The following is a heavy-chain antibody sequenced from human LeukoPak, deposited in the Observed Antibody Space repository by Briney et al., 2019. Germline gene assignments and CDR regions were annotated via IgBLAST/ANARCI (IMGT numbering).Heavy chain of an antibody. J-gene: IGHJ4*02. V-gene: IGHV3-23*01. Sequence: GGSLRLSCEASGFTFSTYSMNWVRQAPGKGLEWVSAISGSGGSTYYADSVKGRFTISRDNSKNTLFLQMNSLRAEDTAVYYCAKEERDTAMAENFDYWGQGTLVTVSS. D-gene: IGHD5-18*01. CDR3: AKEERDTAMAENFDY. CDR2: ISGSGGST. CDR1: GFTFSTYS.